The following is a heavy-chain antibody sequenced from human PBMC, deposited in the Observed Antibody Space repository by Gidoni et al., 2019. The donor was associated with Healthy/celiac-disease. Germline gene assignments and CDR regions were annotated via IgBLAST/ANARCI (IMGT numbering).Heavy chain of an antibody. CDR2: SNPSGGST. CDR1: GYTFTSYY. J-gene: IGHJ1*01. D-gene: IGHD6-13*01. Sequence: QVQLVQSGAEVKKPGASVKVSCKASGYTFTSYYMHWVRQAPGQGLEWMGISNPSGGSTSYAQKFQGRVTMTRDTSTSTVYMELSSLRSEDTAVYYCARERPSSSSWSYFQHWGQGTLVTVSS. V-gene: IGHV1-46*01. CDR3: ARERPSSSSWSYFQH.